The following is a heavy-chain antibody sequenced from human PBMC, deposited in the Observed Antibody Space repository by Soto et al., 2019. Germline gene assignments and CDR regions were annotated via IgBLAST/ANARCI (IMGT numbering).Heavy chain of an antibody. J-gene: IGHJ4*02. CDR3: ARVDYDFWSGSGPTYYFDY. Sequence: SETLSLTFTVSGGSISRYYWIWVRQPPGKGLEWIGYIYYSGSTNYNPSLKSRVTISVDTSKNQFSLKLSSVTAADTAVYYCARVDYDFWSGSGPTYYFDYWGQGTLVTVSS. V-gene: IGHV4-59*13. CDR1: GGSISRYY. D-gene: IGHD3-3*01. CDR2: IYYSGST.